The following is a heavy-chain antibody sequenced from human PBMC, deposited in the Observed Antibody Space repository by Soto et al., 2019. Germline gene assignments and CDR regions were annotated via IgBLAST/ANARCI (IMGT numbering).Heavy chain of an antibody. D-gene: IGHD2-2*01. CDR3: ARVSTSLLTSFDY. V-gene: IGHV3-53*01. J-gene: IGHJ4*02. CDR1: GFTVSSNY. CDR2: IYSGGST. Sequence: PGGSLRLSCAASGFTVSSNYMSWVRQAPGKGLEWVSVIYSGGSTYYADSVKGRFTISRDNSKNTLYLQMNSLRAEDTAVYYCARVSTSLLTSFDYWGQGTLVTVSS.